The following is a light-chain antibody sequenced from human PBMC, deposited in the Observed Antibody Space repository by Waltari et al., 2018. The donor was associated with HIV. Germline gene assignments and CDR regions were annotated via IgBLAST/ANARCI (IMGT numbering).Light chain of an antibody. V-gene: IGKV3-20*01. Sequence: EIVLTQSPGTLYLSPGERATLSCRASPSVTSTYFAWYQQKPGQAPRLLIYGASSRATGMPDRFSGTGSGTDFTLTISRLEPEDFALYYCQQYGSLQWTFGQGTKVEIK. CDR2: GAS. CDR1: PSVTSTY. CDR3: QQYGSLQWT. J-gene: IGKJ1*01.